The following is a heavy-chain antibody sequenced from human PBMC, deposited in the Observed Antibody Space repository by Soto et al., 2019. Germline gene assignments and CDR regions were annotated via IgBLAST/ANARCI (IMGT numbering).Heavy chain of an antibody. CDR3: AKAGSSTVTTLLDY. D-gene: IGHD4-17*01. CDR1: GFPFDDFA. V-gene: IGHV3-9*01. Sequence: EVQLVESGGGLVQPGRSLRLSCAASGFPFDDFAMPWFGQAPGKGLGWVSGISWNSGSIGYADSVKGRFTISRDNAKNSLYLQMNSLRAEDTALYYCAKAGSSTVTTLLDYWGQGTLVTVSS. CDR2: ISWNSGSI. J-gene: IGHJ4*02.